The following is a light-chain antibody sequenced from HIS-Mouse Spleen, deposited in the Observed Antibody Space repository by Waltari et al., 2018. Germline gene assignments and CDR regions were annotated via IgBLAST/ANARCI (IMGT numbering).Light chain of an antibody. CDR1: ALTRQY. Sequence: SYELTQPPPVSVSPGQTARITCSGDALTRQYAYWYQQKPGQAPVLVIYKDSERPSGIPERFSGSSSGTTVTLTISGVQAEDEADYYCQSADSSGTGWVFGGGTKLTVL. CDR3: QSADSSGTGWV. V-gene: IGLV3-25*03. CDR2: KDS. J-gene: IGLJ3*02.